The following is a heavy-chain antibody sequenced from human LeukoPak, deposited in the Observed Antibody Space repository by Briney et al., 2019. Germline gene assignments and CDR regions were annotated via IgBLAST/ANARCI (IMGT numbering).Heavy chain of an antibody. V-gene: IGHV1-2*02. CDR2: INPNSGGT. CDR1: GYTFTGYY. D-gene: IGHD1-1*01. Sequence: ASVKVSCKASGYTFTGYYMHWVRQAPGQGLEWLGWINPNSGGTNYAQKFQGRVTMTRDTSISTAYMELSRLRSDDTAVYYCAKSPTTRDAFDIWGPGTMVTVSS. CDR3: AKSPTTRDAFDI. J-gene: IGHJ3*02.